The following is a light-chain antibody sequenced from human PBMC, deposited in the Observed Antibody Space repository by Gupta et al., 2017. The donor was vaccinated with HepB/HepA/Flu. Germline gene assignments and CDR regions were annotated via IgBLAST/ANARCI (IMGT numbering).Light chain of an antibody. Sequence: DIQMTQSPSSLSASIEDRVTITCRASQNISNYLNWYQQKPGKAPKLLIYAASNFQSGVPSRFSGSGSGTDFTLTISSLQPEDFATYFCQQSHTTPPTFGQGTKVEIK. CDR1: QNISNY. V-gene: IGKV1-39*01. CDR3: QQSHTTPPT. J-gene: IGKJ1*01. CDR2: AAS.